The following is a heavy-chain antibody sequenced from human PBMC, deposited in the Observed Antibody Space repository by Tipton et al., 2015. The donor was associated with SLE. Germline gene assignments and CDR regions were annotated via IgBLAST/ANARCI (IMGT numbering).Heavy chain of an antibody. Sequence: TLSLTCTVSGGSISSYYWSWIRQPPGKGLEWIGYIHHSGSTNYNPSLQSRVTISRDPSKNQFSLRLSSVTAADTAVYFCARTGPDVELEWGDYFDFWGQGTLVTVSS. CDR3: ARTGPDVELEWGDYFDF. J-gene: IGHJ4*02. CDR2: IHHSGST. D-gene: IGHD3-3*01. CDR1: GGSISSYY. V-gene: IGHV4-59*01.